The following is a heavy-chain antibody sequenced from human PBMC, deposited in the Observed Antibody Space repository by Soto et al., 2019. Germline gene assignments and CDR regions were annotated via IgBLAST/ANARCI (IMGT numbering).Heavy chain of an antibody. Sequence: GASVKVSCKASGYTFTSYGISWVRQAPGQGLEWMGWISAYNGNTNYAQKLQGRVTMTTDTSTSTAYMELRSLRSDDTAVYYCARVGIAARLVYYYYMDVWGKGTTVTVSS. J-gene: IGHJ6*03. CDR2: ISAYNGNT. V-gene: IGHV1-18*01. CDR1: GYTFTSYG. CDR3: ARVGIAARLVYYYYMDV. D-gene: IGHD6-6*01.